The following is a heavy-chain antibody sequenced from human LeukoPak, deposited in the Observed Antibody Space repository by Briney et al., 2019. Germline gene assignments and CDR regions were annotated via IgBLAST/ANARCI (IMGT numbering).Heavy chain of an antibody. D-gene: IGHD3-22*01. Sequence: GRSLRLSCAASGFTFSSYGMHWVRQAPGKGLEWVAVIWYDGSNKYYADSVKGRFTISRDNSENTLYLQMNSLRAEDTAVYYCAKEYDSSEDYFDYWGQGTLVTVSS. CDR1: GFTFSSYG. CDR3: AKEYDSSEDYFDY. CDR2: IWYDGSNK. J-gene: IGHJ4*02. V-gene: IGHV3-33*06.